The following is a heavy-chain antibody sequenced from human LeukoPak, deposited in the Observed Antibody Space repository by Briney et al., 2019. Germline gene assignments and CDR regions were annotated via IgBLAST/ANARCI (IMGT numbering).Heavy chain of an antibody. CDR2: IYPADSDT. D-gene: IGHD3-22*01. Sequence: AESLKSSCKASEYSIINTCISCLRHMPGKNLQLMGSIYPADSDTTYNPSFQDHGTISSDNNTSTAYLLRIYLKTSDTATYYYARPRTGYYAHDSFDIWGQGTMVIVSS. V-gene: IGHV5-51*01. CDR3: ARPRTGYYAHDSFDI. J-gene: IGHJ3*02. CDR1: EYSIINTC.